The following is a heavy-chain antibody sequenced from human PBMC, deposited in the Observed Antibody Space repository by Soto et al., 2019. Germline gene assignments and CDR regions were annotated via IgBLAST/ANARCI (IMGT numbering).Heavy chain of an antibody. V-gene: IGHV3-11*05. Sequence: QVEVVESGGGLVKPGGSLRLSCTASGFTFNDYYMTWFRRAPGTGLEWVSYISSTGSYTDYAESVKGRFTISRDNAKNSLYLQMDSLRDEDTAIYYSARDPSIRSPPDYWGRGTLVTVSS. CDR2: ISSTGSYT. CDR3: ARDPSIRSPPDY. J-gene: IGHJ4*01. CDR1: GFTFNDYY. D-gene: IGHD3-3*02.